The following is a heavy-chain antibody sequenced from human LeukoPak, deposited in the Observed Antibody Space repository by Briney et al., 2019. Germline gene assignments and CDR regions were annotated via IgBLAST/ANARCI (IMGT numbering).Heavy chain of an antibody. J-gene: IGHJ4*02. Sequence: ASVKVSCKASGYTFTSYAMHWVRQAPGQRLEWMGWINAGNGNTKYSQKFQGRVTITRDTSASTAYMELSSLRSEDTAVYYCARAQTDRYDFDYWGQGTLVTVSS. CDR2: INAGNGNT. V-gene: IGHV1-3*01. CDR3: ARAQTDRYDFDY. CDR1: GYTFTSYA. D-gene: IGHD1-1*01.